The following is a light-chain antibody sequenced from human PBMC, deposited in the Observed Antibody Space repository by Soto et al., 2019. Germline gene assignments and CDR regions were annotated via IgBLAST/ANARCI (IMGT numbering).Light chain of an antibody. V-gene: IGKV3-11*01. CDR2: DAS. CDR3: QQRSNWPRLT. Sequence: EIVLTQSPATLSLSPGERATLSCMASQSVSSYLAWYQQKPGRAPRLLIYDASNRATGIPARFSGSGSGTDFTLTISSLEPEDFAVYYCQQRSNWPRLTFGGGTKVDIK. CDR1: QSVSSY. J-gene: IGKJ4*01.